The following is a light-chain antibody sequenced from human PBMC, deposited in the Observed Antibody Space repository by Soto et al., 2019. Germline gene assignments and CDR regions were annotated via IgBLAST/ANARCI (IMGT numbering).Light chain of an antibody. CDR3: QQYGSSPPYT. CDR2: GSS. Sequence: EIVLTQSPGTLSLSPGERVTLSCRASQSVSSSYLAGYQQKPGQAPRLHIYGSSSRATGIPERFSGRGSGTDFTLTISRLEPEDLAVYYCQQYGSSPPYTFGQGTKLEIK. J-gene: IGKJ2*01. CDR1: QSVSSSY. V-gene: IGKV3-20*01.